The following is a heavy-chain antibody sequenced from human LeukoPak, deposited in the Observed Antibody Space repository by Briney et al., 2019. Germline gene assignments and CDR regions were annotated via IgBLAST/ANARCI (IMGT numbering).Heavy chain of an antibody. CDR2: VNPNSGNA. V-gene: IGHV1-8*03. Sequence: ASVKVSCTASGYTFNRYDINWVRQATGQGLEWMGWVNPNSGNAGFAQKFQGRVTITRNTSISTAYMELSSLRSEDTAVYYCAREETGTYSVLDYWGQGTLVTVSS. CDR3: AREETGTYSVLDY. D-gene: IGHD1-26*01. J-gene: IGHJ4*02. CDR1: GYTFNRYD.